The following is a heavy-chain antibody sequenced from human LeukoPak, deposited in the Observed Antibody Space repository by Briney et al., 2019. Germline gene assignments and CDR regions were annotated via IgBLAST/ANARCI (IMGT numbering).Heavy chain of an antibody. CDR3: GRGPRAQRATFEYFNY. J-gene: IGHJ1*01. CDR2: IYSGGGT. V-gene: IGHV3-53*01. D-gene: IGHD2-15*01. Sequence: GGSLSLACVASAFTLSRIYMSWVRQAPGKGLEWVSVIYSGGGTNYADYVKGRFTISRDNSKDPVCLQVNRLGAEDKTLHYCGRGPRAQRATFEYFNYWGQGTMVTVSS. CDR1: AFTLSRIY.